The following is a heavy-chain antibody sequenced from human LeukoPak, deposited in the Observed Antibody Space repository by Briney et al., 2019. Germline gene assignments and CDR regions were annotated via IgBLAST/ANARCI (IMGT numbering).Heavy chain of an antibody. V-gene: IGHV1-46*01. CDR1: GYTFTSYY. CDR3: ARDSHRPVIWFDP. Sequence: GASVKVSCKASGYTFTSYYMHWVRQAPGQGLEWMGIINPSGGSTSYAQKFQGRVTITRDTSASTAYMELSSLRSEDTAVYYCARDSHRPVIWFDPWGQGTLVTVSS. CDR2: INPSGGST. D-gene: IGHD2-21*01. J-gene: IGHJ5*02.